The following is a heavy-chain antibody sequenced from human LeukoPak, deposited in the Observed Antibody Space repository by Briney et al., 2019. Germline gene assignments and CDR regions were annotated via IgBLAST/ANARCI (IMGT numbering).Heavy chain of an antibody. J-gene: IGHJ5*02. CDR3: ARGPFGDWFDP. CDR2: ISAYNGNT. V-gene: IGHV1-18*01. Sequence: ASVKVSCKASGYTFTSYGISWVRQAPGQGLEWMGWISAYNGNTNYAQKFQGRVTITRNTSISTAYMELSSLRSEDTAVYYCARGPFGDWFDPWGQGTLVTVSS. CDR1: GYTFTSYG. D-gene: IGHD3-16*01.